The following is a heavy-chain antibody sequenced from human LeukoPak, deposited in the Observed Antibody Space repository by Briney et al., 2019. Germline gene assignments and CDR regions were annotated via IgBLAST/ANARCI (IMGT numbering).Heavy chain of an antibody. D-gene: IGHD3-3*01. CDR1: GGPFSGYF. CDR2: IHNSGTT. J-gene: IGHJ6*03. V-gene: IGHV4-34*01. Sequence: PSETLSLTCAVSGGPFSGYFWSWIRQSSGKGLEWIGEIHNSGTTNYNPSLNSRVTISEDTSKNQFYLNLSSVTAADTAVYYCARGRFGGHSYYYMDVWGKGTAVTVSS. CDR3: ARGRFGGHSYYYMDV.